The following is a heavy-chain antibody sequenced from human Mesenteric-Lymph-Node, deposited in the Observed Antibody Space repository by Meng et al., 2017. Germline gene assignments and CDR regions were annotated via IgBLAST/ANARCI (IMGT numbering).Heavy chain of an antibody. D-gene: IGHD5-18*01. CDR2: LNPNRGDT. CDR1: GYTFPDYY. J-gene: IGHJ5*02. Sequence: QVQLVQSGAEGKKLGAPVTVSCNASGYTFPDYYMQRVRQAPGQGLEWMGRLNPNRGDTNYAQKFQGRVTMTRDTSISTAYMELSRLTSDDTAVYYCARGIVDGYGGDSWFDPWGQGTLVTVSS. CDR3: ARGIVDGYGGDSWFDP. V-gene: IGHV1-2*06.